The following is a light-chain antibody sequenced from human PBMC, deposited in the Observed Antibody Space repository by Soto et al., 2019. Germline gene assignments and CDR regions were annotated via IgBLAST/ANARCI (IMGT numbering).Light chain of an antibody. Sequence: EIVLTQSPDTLSLSPGDRATLSCRASQSVRSNYLAWYQQKPGQAPRFLIYDASSRATGIPDRFSGSGSGTDFTLTISRLEPEDFAVYYCQQYGSSPLTFGGGTKVDIK. CDR1: QSVRSNY. CDR2: DAS. J-gene: IGKJ4*01. V-gene: IGKV3-20*01. CDR3: QQYGSSPLT.